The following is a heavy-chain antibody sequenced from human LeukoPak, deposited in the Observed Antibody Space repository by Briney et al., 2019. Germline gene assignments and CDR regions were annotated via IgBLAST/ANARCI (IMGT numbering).Heavy chain of an antibody. D-gene: IGHD3-10*01. CDR3: ARHYYGSGSYSTFDQ. V-gene: IGHV4-4*02. J-gene: IGHJ4*02. Sequence: SETLSLTCAVSGGSISSSNWWSGVRQPPGKGLEWIGSINHGGNTFYNPSLESRVTVSVATSKNQFSLKLNSVTAADTAVYYCARHYYGSGSYSTFDQWGQGTLVTVSS. CDR2: INHGGNT. CDR1: GGSISSSNW.